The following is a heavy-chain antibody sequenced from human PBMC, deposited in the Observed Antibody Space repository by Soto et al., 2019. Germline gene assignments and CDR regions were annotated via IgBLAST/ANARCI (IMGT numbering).Heavy chain of an antibody. CDR2: ISGHGGIT. CDR3: AMPSSSSVDSPFDV. D-gene: IGHD6-6*01. CDR1: GFTFSSYG. Sequence: EVQLLESGGGLVQPGDSLRLSCAASGFTFSSYGMTWVRQAPGKGLDWVSFISGHGGITKYADSVKGRFTVSRDNSRNTLYLQIHSLRAEDTAFSHCAMPSSSSVDSPFDVWGQGMLVTVSS. J-gene: IGHJ3*01. V-gene: IGHV3-23*01.